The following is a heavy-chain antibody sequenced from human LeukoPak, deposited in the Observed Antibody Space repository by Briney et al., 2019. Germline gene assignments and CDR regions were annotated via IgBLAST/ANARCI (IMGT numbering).Heavy chain of an antibody. CDR1: GYTFTSYG. J-gene: IGHJ3*02. Sequence: ASVKVSCKASGYTFTSYGISWVRQAPGQGLEWMGWISGYNGNTNYAQNPQGRVTMTTDTSTSTAYMELRSLRSDDTAVYYCARDEDDYDSSGYSFNAFDIWGQGTMVTVSS. CDR2: ISGYNGNT. V-gene: IGHV1-18*01. CDR3: ARDEDDYDSSGYSFNAFDI. D-gene: IGHD3-22*01.